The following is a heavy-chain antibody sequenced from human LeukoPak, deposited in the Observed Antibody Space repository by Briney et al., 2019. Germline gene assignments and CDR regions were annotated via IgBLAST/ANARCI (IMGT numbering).Heavy chain of an antibody. Sequence: GESLKISCEASGYSFTPYWIGWVRQMPGKGLEWVGILYPADSDTRYSPSFQGQVTISADKSIRTAYLQWSSLKASDTAIYYCARHKRDSSGYFIDSWGQGTPVTVSS. V-gene: IGHV5-51*01. CDR1: GYSFTPYW. CDR2: LYPADSDT. J-gene: IGHJ4*02. CDR3: ARHKRDSSGYFIDS. D-gene: IGHD3-22*01.